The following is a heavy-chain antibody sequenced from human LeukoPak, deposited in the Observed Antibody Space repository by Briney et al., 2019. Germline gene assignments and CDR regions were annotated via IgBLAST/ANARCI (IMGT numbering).Heavy chain of an antibody. CDR3: AKEQDYYGSGSYYLY. CDR2: ISGSADNT. Sequence: GGSLRLSCAASGFTFSSYAMSWVRQAPGKGLEWVSAISGSADNTYYADSVKGRFTISRDNSKNTLYLQMNSLRAEDTAAYSCAKEQDYYGSGSYYLYWGQGTLVTVSS. D-gene: IGHD3-10*01. J-gene: IGHJ4*02. CDR1: GFTFSSYA. V-gene: IGHV3-23*01.